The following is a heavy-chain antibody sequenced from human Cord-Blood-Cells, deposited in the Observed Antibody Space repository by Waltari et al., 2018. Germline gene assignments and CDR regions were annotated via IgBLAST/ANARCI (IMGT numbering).Heavy chain of an antibody. CDR2: IYPGDSDT. J-gene: IGHJ4*02. CDR1: GYSFTSYW. D-gene: IGHD3-10*01. V-gene: IGHV5-51*01. Sequence: AEVKKSGESLKISCKGSGYSFTSYWIGWVRQMPGKGQEWMGIIYPGDSDTRYSPSFQGQVTISADKSISTAYLQWSSLKASDTAMYYCARQSLDYYGSGSYYNFDYWGQGTLVTVSS. CDR3: ARQSLDYYGSGSYYNFDY.